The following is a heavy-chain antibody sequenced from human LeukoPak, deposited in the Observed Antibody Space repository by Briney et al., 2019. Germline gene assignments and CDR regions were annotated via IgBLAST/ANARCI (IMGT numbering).Heavy chain of an antibody. Sequence: SETLSLTCAVYGGSFSGYYWSWIRQPPGKGLEWIGEINHSGSTNYNPSLKSRVTISVDTSKNQFSLKLSSVTAADTAVYYCARVAYYYYYMDVWGKGTTATISS. CDR2: INHSGST. CDR3: ARVAYYYYYMDV. CDR1: GGSFSGYY. J-gene: IGHJ6*03. V-gene: IGHV4-34*01.